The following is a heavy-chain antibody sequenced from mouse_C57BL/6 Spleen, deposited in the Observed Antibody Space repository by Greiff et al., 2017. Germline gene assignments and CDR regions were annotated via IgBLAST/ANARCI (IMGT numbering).Heavy chain of an antibody. CDR1: GYTFTSYW. CDR3: ARSRDEGWFAY. CDR2: IDPSDSYT. J-gene: IGHJ3*01. D-gene: IGHD3-1*01. V-gene: IGHV1-50*01. Sequence: QVQLQQSGAELVKPGASVKLSCKASGYTFTSYWMQWVKQRPGQGLEWIGEIDPSDSYTNYNQKFKGKATLTVDTSSSTAYMQLSSLTSEDSAVYYCARSRDEGWFAYWGQGTLVTVSA.